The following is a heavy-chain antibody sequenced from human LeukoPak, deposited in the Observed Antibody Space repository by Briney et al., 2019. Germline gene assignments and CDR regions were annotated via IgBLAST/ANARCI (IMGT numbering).Heavy chain of an antibody. V-gene: IGHV4-61*02. CDR3: AREGVSWYYDFWSGYLIDY. Sequence: NPSETLSLTCTVSGGSISSGSYYWSWIRQPAGKGLEWIGRIYTSGSTNYNPSLKSRVTISVDTSKNQFSLKLSSVTAADTAVYCCAREGVSWYYDFWSGYLIDYWGQGTLVTVSS. D-gene: IGHD3-3*01. J-gene: IGHJ4*02. CDR1: GGSISSGSYY. CDR2: IYTSGST.